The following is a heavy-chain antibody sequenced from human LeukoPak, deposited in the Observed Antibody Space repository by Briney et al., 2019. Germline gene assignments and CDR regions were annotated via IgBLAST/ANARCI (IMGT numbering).Heavy chain of an antibody. J-gene: IGHJ4*02. CDR1: GGSISSGSYY. Sequence: SQTLSLTCTVSGGSISSGSYYWGWIRQPAGKGLEWIVRIYTSGSTNYNPSLKSRVTISVDTSKNQFSLKLSSVTAADTAVYYCARGPPEDGSGSYYDYWGQGTLVTVSS. CDR3: ARGPPEDGSGSYYDY. V-gene: IGHV4-61*02. CDR2: IYTSGST. D-gene: IGHD3-10*01.